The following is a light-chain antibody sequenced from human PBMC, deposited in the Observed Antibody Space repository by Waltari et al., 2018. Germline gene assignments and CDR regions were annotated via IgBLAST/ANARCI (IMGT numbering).Light chain of an antibody. Sequence: SDLTQDPAVSVALGQTVTISCQGDILRKYYASWYQQKSGQAPVLVLDNTKHRPSGIPDRVSGSSSGDTASLTITGAQAEDEGDYYCNSRDTSPNHLVFGGGTKLTVL. CDR3: NSRDTSPNHLV. J-gene: IGLJ2*01. V-gene: IGLV3-19*01. CDR1: ILRKYY. CDR2: NTK.